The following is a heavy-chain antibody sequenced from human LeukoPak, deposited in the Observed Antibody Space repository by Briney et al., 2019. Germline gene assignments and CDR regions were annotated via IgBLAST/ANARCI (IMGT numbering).Heavy chain of an antibody. CDR3: AKDSAAAAADY. CDR1: GFTFSSCG. V-gene: IGHV3-33*06. D-gene: IGHD6-13*01. Sequence: GRSLRLSCAASGFTFSSCGMHWVRQAPGKGLEWVAVIWYDGSNKYYADSVKGRFTISRDNSKNTLYLQMNSLRAEDTAVYYCAKDSAAAAADYWGQGTLVTVSS. CDR2: IWYDGSNK. J-gene: IGHJ4*02.